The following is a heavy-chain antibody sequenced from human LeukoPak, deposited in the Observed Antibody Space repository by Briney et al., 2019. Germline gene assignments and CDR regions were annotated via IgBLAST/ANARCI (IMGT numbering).Heavy chain of an antibody. D-gene: IGHD3-22*01. V-gene: IGHV3-23*01. Sequence: QTGGSLRLSCAASGFTFSNYAMSWVRQAPGKGLEWVSAISGSGGSTYYADSVKGRFTISRDNSKNTLYLQMNSLRAEDTAVYYCAKDVFYDSSGPQWNWGQGTLVTVSS. CDR1: GFTFSNYA. CDR3: AKDVFYDSSGPQWN. CDR2: ISGSGGST. J-gene: IGHJ4*02.